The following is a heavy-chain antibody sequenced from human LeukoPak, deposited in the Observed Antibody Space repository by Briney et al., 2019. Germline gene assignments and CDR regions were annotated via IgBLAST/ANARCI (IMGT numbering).Heavy chain of an antibody. Sequence: SESLSLTCILSAASLTSLCTSWVRQPAGKGLEWIGRMYFSRSNNYNTSLKSRVNMSVDTSKNQFSLKMSSVSAAHTAFYYCARDMVRGVKAYLSWFDPWGQGILVSVST. CDR2: MYFSRSN. V-gene: IGHV4-4*07. CDR1: AASLTSLC. D-gene: IGHD3-10*01. CDR3: ARDMVRGVKAYLSWFDP. J-gene: IGHJ5*02.